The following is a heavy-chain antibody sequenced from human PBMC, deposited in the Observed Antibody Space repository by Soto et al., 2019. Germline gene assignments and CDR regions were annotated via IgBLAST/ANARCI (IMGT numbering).Heavy chain of an antibody. CDR3: ARGRYFADPDSDIDWYFDL. CDR2: SNWNGGST. J-gene: IGHJ2*01. Sequence: EVQLVESGGGVVRPGGSLRLSCAASGFTFDDYGMSWVRQAPGKGLEWVSGSNWNGGSTGYADSVKGRFTISRDNAKNSLYMQMNSLSAEDKALYHCARGRYFADPDSDIDWYFDLWGRGTLVTVSS. V-gene: IGHV3-20*01. D-gene: IGHD3-9*01. CDR1: GFTFDDYG.